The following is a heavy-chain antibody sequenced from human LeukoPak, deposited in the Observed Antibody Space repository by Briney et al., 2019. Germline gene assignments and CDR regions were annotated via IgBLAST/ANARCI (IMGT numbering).Heavy chain of an antibody. CDR3: AREPTTYYYGSGSYAFDI. D-gene: IGHD3-10*01. V-gene: IGHV1-69*13. J-gene: IGHJ3*02. CDR2: IIPIFGTA. CDR1: GGTFSSYA. Sequence: SVKVSCKASGGTFSSYAITWVRQAPGQGLEWMGGIIPIFGTANYAQKSQGRVTITADESTSTAYMELSSLRSEDTAVYYCAREPTTYYYGSGSYAFDIWGQGTMVTVSS.